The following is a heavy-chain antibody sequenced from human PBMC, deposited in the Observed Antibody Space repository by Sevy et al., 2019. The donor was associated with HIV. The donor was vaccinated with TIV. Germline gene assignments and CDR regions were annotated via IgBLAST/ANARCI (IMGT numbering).Heavy chain of an antibody. J-gene: IGHJ4*02. CDR2: ISYDGNIQ. Sequence: GESLKISCAASGLTFSTYGMHWVRQAPGKGLEWVAVISYDGNIQYYADSVKGRFTVSRDNSKNTLYRQMNSLRAEDSAVYYCAKDQSGYNYASGYGGQGTRVTVSS. CDR1: GLTFSTYG. V-gene: IGHV3-30*18. D-gene: IGHD5-18*01. CDR3: AKDQSGYNYASGY.